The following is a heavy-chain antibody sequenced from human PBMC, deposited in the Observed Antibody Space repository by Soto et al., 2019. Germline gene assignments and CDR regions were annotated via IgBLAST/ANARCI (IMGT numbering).Heavy chain of an antibody. D-gene: IGHD3-22*01. CDR1: GYTFTSYY. CDR2: INPSGGST. J-gene: IGHJ3*02. V-gene: IGHV1-46*01. Sequence: ASVKVSCKASGYTFTSYYMHWVRQAPGQGLEWMGIINPSGGSTSYAQKFQGRVTMTRDTSTSTVYMELSSLRSEDTAVYYCARGSYYYDSSGYYTRAFDIWGQGTMVTVSS. CDR3: ARGSYYYDSSGYYTRAFDI.